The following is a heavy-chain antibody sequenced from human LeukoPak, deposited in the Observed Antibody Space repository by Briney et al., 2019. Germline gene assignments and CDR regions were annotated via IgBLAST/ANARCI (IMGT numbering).Heavy chain of an antibody. CDR3: ARLPDYYGSGSPRAH. D-gene: IGHD3-10*01. CDR2: IYYSGST. J-gene: IGHJ4*02. CDR1: GGSISSSSYY. V-gene: IGHV4-39*01. Sequence: PSETLSLTCTVSGGSISSSSYYWGWIRQPPGKGLEWIGSIYYSGSTYYNPSLKSRVTISVDTSKNQFPLKLSSVTAADTAVYYCARLPDYYGSGSPRAHWGQGTLVTVSS.